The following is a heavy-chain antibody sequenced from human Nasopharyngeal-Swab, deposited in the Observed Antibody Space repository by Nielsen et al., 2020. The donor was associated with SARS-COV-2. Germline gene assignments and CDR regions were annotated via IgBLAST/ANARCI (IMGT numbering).Heavy chain of an antibody. CDR2: ISGSGGST. Sequence: GGFLRLSCAASGFTFSSYAMSWVRQAPGKGLEWVSAISGSGGSTYYADSVKGRFTISRDNSKNTLYLQMNSLRAEDTAVYYCAKHGLLWFGELSRWFDPWGQGTLVTVSS. V-gene: IGHV3-23*01. CDR3: AKHGLLWFGELSRWFDP. J-gene: IGHJ5*02. D-gene: IGHD3-10*01. CDR1: GFTFSSYA.